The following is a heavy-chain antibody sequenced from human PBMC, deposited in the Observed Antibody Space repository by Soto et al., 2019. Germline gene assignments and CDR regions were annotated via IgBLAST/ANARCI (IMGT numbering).Heavy chain of an antibody. Sequence: SETLSLTCIVLGGSTTSSHWPWIPQFPGKALEGIAYSSLTGNTTSNLSLKSPTTISLDTSKYQLSPQFTSMTAPDTAPYYSARDIHAGSTHYFDAWGQGTLVTVSS. J-gene: IGHJ5*02. D-gene: IGHD1-26*01. CDR2: SSLTGNT. CDR3: ARDIHAGSTHYFDA. CDR1: GGSTTSSH. V-gene: IGHV4-59*01.